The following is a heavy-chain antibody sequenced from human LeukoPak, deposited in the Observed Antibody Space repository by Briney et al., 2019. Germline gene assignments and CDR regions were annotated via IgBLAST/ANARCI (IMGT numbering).Heavy chain of an antibody. D-gene: IGHD2-15*01. CDR1: GGSVSSGSYY. J-gene: IGHJ4*02. Sequence: PSETLSLTCTVSGGSVSSGSYYWSWIRQPPGKGLEWIGYIYYSGSTNYNPSLKSRVTISVDTSKNQFSLKLSSVTAADTAVYYCARQNVGYCSGGSCYYFDYWGQGTLVTVSS. CDR2: IYYSGST. CDR3: ARQNVGYCSGGSCYYFDY. V-gene: IGHV4-61*01.